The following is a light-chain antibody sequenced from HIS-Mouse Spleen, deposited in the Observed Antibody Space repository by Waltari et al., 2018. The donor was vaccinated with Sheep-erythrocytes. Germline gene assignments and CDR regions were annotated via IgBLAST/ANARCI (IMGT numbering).Light chain of an antibody. CDR1: SSNIGSNT. CDR2: SNN. J-gene: IGLJ2*01. CDR3: AAWDDSLNGVV. Sequence: QSVLTQPPSASGTPGQRVTISCSGSSSNIGSNTVNWYQQLPGTAPKLRIYSNNHRPSGVPDRFSGSKSGTSASLAISGLQSEDEADYYCAAWDDSLNGVVFGGGTKLTVL. V-gene: IGLV1-44*01.